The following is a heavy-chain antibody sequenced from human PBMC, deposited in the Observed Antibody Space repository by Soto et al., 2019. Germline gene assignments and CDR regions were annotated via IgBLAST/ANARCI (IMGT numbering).Heavy chain of an antibody. J-gene: IGHJ4*02. V-gene: IGHV4-31*03. CDR2: IYYSGST. CDR3: ARFESKGALPY. D-gene: IGHD3-16*01. CDR1: GGSISSGGYY. Sequence: ASETLSLTCTVSGGSISSGGYYWSWIRQHPGKGLEWIGYIYYSGSTYYNPSLKSRVTISVDTSKNQFSLKLSSVTAADTAVYYCARFESKGALPYWGQGTLVTVSS.